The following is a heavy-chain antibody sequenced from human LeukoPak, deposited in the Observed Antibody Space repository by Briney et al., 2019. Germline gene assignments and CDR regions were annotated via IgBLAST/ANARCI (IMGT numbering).Heavy chain of an antibody. CDR2: ITRGAQST. J-gene: IGHJ4*02. D-gene: IGHD6-19*01. V-gene: IGHV3-23*01. CDR1: GFSFSNYG. Sequence: GGSLRLSRAASGFSFSNYGMSWVRQAPGEGLEWVSSITRGAQSTYYADSVKGRYTISRDNSKNTVYLQMNNLRAEDTAVYFCAKDLEASYSGWYFDYWGQGTLVTVSS. CDR3: AKDLEASYSGWYFDY.